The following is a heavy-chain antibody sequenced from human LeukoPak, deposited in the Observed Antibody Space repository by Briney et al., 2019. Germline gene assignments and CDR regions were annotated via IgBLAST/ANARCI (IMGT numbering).Heavy chain of an antibody. J-gene: IGHJ3*02. CDR2: IRYDGSNK. D-gene: IGHD2/OR15-2a*01. Sequence: PGGSLRLSCAASGFKNYARHWVRQAPGKGLEWVAFIRYDGSNKYYADSVKGRFTISRDNSKNTLYLQMNSLRAEDTAVYYCAKGLVGIGAFDIWGQGTMVTVSS. CDR3: AKGLVGIGAFDI. CDR1: GFKNYA. V-gene: IGHV3-30*02.